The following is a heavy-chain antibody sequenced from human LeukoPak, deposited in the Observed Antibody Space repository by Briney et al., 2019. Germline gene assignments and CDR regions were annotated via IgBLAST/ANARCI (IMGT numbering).Heavy chain of an antibody. Sequence: SETLSLTCTVSGGSISSGPYYWIWIRQHPGKGLEWIGYITYSGNTYYYPALNSRVTVSLDTSKTQFSLKLSSVTAADTAVYYCARVAARYVGMDVWGQGTTVTVSS. D-gene: IGHD6-6*01. CDR1: GGSISSGPYY. CDR2: ITYSGNT. CDR3: ARVAARYVGMDV. V-gene: IGHV4-31*03. J-gene: IGHJ6*02.